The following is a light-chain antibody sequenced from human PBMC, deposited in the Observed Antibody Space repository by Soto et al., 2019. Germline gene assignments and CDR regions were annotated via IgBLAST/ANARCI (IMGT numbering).Light chain of an antibody. V-gene: IGLV2-14*01. Sequence: QSALTQPASVSGSPGQSITISCTGTSRDVGGYNFVSWYQLHPGKAPKLMIFDVSNRPSGVSDRFSGSKSGNTASLTISGLQAEDEADYYCSSYISGSIPFVFGTGTKVTVL. CDR3: SSYISGSIPFV. CDR1: SRDVGGYNF. J-gene: IGLJ1*01. CDR2: DVS.